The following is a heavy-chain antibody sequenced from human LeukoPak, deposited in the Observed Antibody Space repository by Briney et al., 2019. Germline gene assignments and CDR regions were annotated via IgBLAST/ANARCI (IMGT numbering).Heavy chain of an antibody. CDR2: IYYSGST. J-gene: IGHJ4*02. Sequence: SETLSLTCSVSGGSISSSSYYWGWIRQPPGKGLEWIGSIYYSGSTYYNPSLKSRVTISVDTSKNQFSLKLNSVTAADTAVYYCARQYGPGYSSTWYFDYWGLGTLVTVSS. D-gene: IGHD6-13*01. CDR3: ARQYGPGYSSTWYFDY. CDR1: GGSISSSSYY. V-gene: IGHV4-39*01.